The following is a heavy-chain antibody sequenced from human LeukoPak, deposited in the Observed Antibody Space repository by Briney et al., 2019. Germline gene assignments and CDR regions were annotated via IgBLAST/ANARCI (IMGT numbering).Heavy chain of an antibody. CDR1: GFTFSSYC. CDR2: IKQDGSEK. J-gene: IGHJ6*03. V-gene: IGHV3-7*01. CDR3: ARAQHPDCSSTSCYGYYYYYMDV. D-gene: IGHD2-2*01. Sequence: GGSLRLSCAASGFTFSSYCMSWVRQAPGKGLEWVANIKQDGSEKYYVDSVMGRFTISRDNAKNSLYLQMNSLRAEDTAVYYCARAQHPDCSSTSCYGYYYYYMDVWGKGTTVTVSS.